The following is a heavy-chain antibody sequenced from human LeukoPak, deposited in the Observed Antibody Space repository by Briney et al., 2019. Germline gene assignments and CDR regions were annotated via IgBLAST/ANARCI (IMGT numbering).Heavy chain of an antibody. CDR1: GGSFSGYY. V-gene: IGHV4-34*01. CDR2: INHSGST. J-gene: IGHJ5*02. Sequence: PSETLSLTCAVYGGSFSGYYWSWIRQPPGKGLEWIGEINHSGSTNYNPSLKSRVTISVDTSKNQFSLKLSSVTAADTAVYYCARGEVLLWLGELWKPFDPWGQGTLVTVSS. D-gene: IGHD3-10*01. CDR3: ARGEVLLWLGELWKPFDP.